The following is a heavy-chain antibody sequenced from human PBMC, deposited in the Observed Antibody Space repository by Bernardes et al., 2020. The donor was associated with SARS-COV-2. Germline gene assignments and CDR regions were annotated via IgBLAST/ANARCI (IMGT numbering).Heavy chain of an antibody. CDR2: INPSGGST. V-gene: IGHV1-46*01. Sequence: ASVKVSCKASGYTFTSYYMHWVRQAPGQGLEWMGIINPSGGSTSYAQKFQGRVTMTRDTSTSTVYMELSSLRSEDTAVYYCARGEFTIFGVEYYYYGMDVWGQGTTVTVSS. CDR1: GYTFTSYY. D-gene: IGHD3-3*01. J-gene: IGHJ6*02. CDR3: ARGEFTIFGVEYYYYGMDV.